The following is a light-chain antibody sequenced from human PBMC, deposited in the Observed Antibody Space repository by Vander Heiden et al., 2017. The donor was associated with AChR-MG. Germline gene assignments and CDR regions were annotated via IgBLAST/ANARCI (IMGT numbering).Light chain of an antibody. V-gene: IGKV1-5*03. J-gene: IGKJ1*01. CDR2: KAS. CDR1: QSISSW. Sequence: DIQMTQSPSTLSASVGDRVTITCRASQSISSWLAWYQLKPGKAPKLLIYKASSLESGVPSTFPPSRSGTEFTLTMSMLQSDDFTTSYCQQYSSYFRTFGHGGNEEI. CDR3: QQYSSYFRT.